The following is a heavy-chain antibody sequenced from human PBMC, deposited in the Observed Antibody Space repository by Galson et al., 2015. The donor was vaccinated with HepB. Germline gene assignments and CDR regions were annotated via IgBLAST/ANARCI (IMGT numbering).Heavy chain of an antibody. V-gene: IGHV1-69*13. Sequence: SVKVSCKASGGTFSSYAISWVRQAPGQGLEWMGGIIPIFGTANYAQKFQGRVTITADESTSTAYMELSSLRSEDTAVYYCARYNQKSSNAGYYYYYGMDVWGQGTTVTVSS. D-gene: IGHD4-11*01. CDR2: IIPIFGTA. CDR3: ARYNQKSSNAGYYYYYGMDV. J-gene: IGHJ6*02. CDR1: GGTFSSYA.